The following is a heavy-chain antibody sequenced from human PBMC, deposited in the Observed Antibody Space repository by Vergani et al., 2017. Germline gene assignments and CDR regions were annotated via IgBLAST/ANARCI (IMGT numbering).Heavy chain of an antibody. CDR2: INSDGDST. Sequence: VQLVESGGGLVQPGGSLRLSCTASGFTFSNYRMQWVRQAPGKGLMWVSRINSDGDSTSYADSVKGRFTISRDNAKNTLYLQMDSLRAEDTAVYYCARDGWELLDYFYYMDVWGKGTTVTVSS. CDR3: ARDGWELLDYFYYMDV. CDR1: GFTFSNYR. D-gene: IGHD1-26*01. V-gene: IGHV3-74*01. J-gene: IGHJ6*03.